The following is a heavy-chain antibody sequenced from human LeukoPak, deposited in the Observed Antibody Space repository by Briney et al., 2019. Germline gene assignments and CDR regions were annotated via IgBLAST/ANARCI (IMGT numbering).Heavy chain of an antibody. CDR3: ARGRNLVYYYYMDV. CDR2: INWNGGST. CDR1: GFTFDDYG. Sequence: GGSLRLSCAASGFTFDDYGMSWVRQAPGKGLEWVSGINWNGGSTGYADSVKGRFTISRDNAKNSLYLQMNSLRAEDTALYYCARGRNLVYYYYMDVWGKGTTVTVSS. J-gene: IGHJ6*03. V-gene: IGHV3-20*04.